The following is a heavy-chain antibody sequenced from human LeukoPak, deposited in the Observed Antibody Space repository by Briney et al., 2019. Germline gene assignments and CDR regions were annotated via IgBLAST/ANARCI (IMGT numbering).Heavy chain of an antibody. CDR2: ISTSSSTI. D-gene: IGHD3-22*01. CDR1: GFTFSSYD. Sequence: GGSLRLSCAASGFTFSSYDMHWVRQAPGKGLEWFSYISTSSSTIYYADSVKGRFTISRDNAKNSLFLHMNSLRAEDTAVYYCARDAGTYYSPFSLDYWGQGTLVTVSS. CDR3: ARDAGTYYSPFSLDY. V-gene: IGHV3-48*04. J-gene: IGHJ4*02.